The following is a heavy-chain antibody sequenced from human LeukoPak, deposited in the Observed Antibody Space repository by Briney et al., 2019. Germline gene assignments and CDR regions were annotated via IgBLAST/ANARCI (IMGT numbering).Heavy chain of an antibody. V-gene: IGHV3-23*01. J-gene: IGHJ4*02. Sequence: GGSLRLSCAASGFSFSSYAVSWVRQPPGKGLEWVSGISDGGGRTYYADSVKGRFTISRDDSKNTLYLQMNSLRAEDTAVYYCAKVQLGIGVDYWGQGTLATVSS. CDR2: ISDGGGRT. CDR1: GFSFSSYA. D-gene: IGHD7-27*01. CDR3: AKVQLGIGVDY.